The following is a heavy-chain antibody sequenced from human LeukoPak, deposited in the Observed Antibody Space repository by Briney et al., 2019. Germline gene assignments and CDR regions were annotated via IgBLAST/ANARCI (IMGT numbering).Heavy chain of an antibody. Sequence: GGSLRLSCAASGFTFSGYSMNWVRQAPGKGLEWVSSISSSSSYIYYADSVKGRFTISRDNAKNSLYLQMNSLRAEDTAVYYCARVGVLRFLEWLPPAAFDIWGQGTMVTVSS. V-gene: IGHV3-21*01. CDR2: ISSSSSYI. CDR3: ARVGVLRFLEWLPPAAFDI. CDR1: GFTFSGYS. J-gene: IGHJ3*02. D-gene: IGHD3-3*01.